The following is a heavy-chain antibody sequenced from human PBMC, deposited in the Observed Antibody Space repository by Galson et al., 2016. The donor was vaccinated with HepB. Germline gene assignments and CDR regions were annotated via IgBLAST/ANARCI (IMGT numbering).Heavy chain of an antibody. CDR1: GFTFSTYT. CDR2: ISSSSAAI. V-gene: IGHV3-48*02. CDR3: ARTSYSYDTSDYSEAIYFDY. D-gene: IGHD3-16*01. J-gene: IGHJ4*02. Sequence: SLRLSCATSGFTFSTYTMNWVRQAPGKGLEWVAKISSSSAAILYADTVKGRVTISRNNAKNSLYLQMKSLRDEGTAVYFCARTSYSYDTSDYSEAIYFDYWGQGTLVSVSS.